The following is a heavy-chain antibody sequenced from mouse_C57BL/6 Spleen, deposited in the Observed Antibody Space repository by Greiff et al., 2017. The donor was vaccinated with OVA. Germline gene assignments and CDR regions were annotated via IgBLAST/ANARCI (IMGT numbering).Heavy chain of an antibody. J-gene: IGHJ1*03. Sequence: QVQLQQPGAELVKPGASVKLSCKASGYTFTSYWMHWVKQRPGQGLEWIGMIHPNSGSTNYNEKFKSKATLTVDKSSSTAYMQLSSLTSEDSAVYYCARELYYYGSSYRYFDVWGTGTTVTVSS. CDR1: GYTFTSYW. D-gene: IGHD1-1*01. CDR3: ARELYYYGSSYRYFDV. V-gene: IGHV1-64*01. CDR2: IHPNSGST.